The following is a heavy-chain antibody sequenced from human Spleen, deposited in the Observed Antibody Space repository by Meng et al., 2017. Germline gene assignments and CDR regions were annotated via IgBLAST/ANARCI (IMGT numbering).Heavy chain of an antibody. J-gene: IGHJ4*02. D-gene: IGHD1-26*01. CDR1: GFTFSDHY. Sequence: GESLKISCAASGFTFSDHYMDWVRQAPGKGLEWVGRTKNEANSYATEYAASVKGRFTFSRDDSQNSLYLQMNSLKTEDTAIYYCARAGIVGATYFDYWGQGTLVTVSS. CDR3: ARAGIVGATYFDY. V-gene: IGHV3-72*01. CDR2: TKNEANSYAT.